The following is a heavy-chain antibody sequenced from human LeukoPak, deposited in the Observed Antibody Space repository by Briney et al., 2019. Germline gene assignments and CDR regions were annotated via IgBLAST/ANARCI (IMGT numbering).Heavy chain of an antibody. CDR3: AGDRTMVRGVIIPGCYIDV. D-gene: IGHD3-10*01. Sequence: SVKVSCKASGGTFISYAISWVRQAPGRGLEWMGGIIPIFGTANYAQKFQGRVTITTDESTSTAYMELSSLRSEDTAVYYCAGDRTMVRGVIIPGCYIDVWGKRTTDPVSS. J-gene: IGHJ6*03. CDR1: GGTFISYA. CDR2: IIPIFGTA. V-gene: IGHV1-69*05.